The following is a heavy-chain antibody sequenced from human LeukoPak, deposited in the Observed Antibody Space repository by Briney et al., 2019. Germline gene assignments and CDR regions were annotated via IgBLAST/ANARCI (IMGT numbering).Heavy chain of an antibody. V-gene: IGHV4-34*01. CDR1: GGSFSDYY. CDR2: INQSGSP. CDR3: ARGGGRGSIWDNWFDP. J-gene: IGHJ5*02. D-gene: IGHD2/OR15-2a*01. Sequence: SETLSLTCAVYGGSFSDYYWSRIRQPLGKGLEWVGEINQSGSPNYNPSLKSRVSISVDTSKNQFSLKVNSVTAADTAAYYCARGGGRGSIWDNWFDPWGQGTLVTVSS.